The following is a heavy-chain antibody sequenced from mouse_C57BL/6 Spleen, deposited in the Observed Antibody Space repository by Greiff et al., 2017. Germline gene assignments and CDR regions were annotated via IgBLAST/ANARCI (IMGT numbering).Heavy chain of an antibody. Sequence: EVHLVESGGDLVKPGGSLKLSCAASGFTFSSYGMSWVRQTPDKRLEWVATISSGGSYTYYPDSVKGRFTISRDNAKNTLYLQMSSLKSEDTAMYYCARQGSSGPGFAYWGQGTLVTVSA. D-gene: IGHD3-2*02. CDR3: ARQGSSGPGFAY. V-gene: IGHV5-6*01. J-gene: IGHJ3*01. CDR2: ISSGGSYT. CDR1: GFTFSSYG.